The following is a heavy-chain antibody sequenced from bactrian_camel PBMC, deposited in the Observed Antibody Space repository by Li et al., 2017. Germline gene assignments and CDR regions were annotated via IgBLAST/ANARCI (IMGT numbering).Heavy chain of an antibody. Sequence: QLVESGGGSVQAGGSLRLSCAVSGYNYSRYYCMGWFRQAPDREREGVAVIVTGPGRTYYANSVKGRFTISQDNARRTLYLQMDSLEPEDTAMYYSTLRCRTNWGYESNDWGQGTQVTVS. J-gene: IGHJ4*01. V-gene: IGHV3S28*01. CDR1: GYNYSRYY. D-gene: IGHD5*01. CDR3: TLRCRTNWGYESND. CDR2: IVTGPGRT.